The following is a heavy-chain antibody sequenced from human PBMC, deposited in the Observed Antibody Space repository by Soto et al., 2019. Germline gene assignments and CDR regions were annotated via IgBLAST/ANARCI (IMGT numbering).Heavy chain of an antibody. Sequence: SEALPLTCAVSGGSTITGGYSWIWIRHPPGKGLEWIGYIYHSGSTYYNPSLKSRVTISVDKSKNQFSLKLSSVTAADTAVYCWARGDVTSNCFYVSGQGTPVIV. CDR3: ARGDVTSNCFYV. V-gene: IGHV4-30-2*01. D-gene: IGHD4-4*01. CDR1: GGSTITGGYS. CDR2: IYHSGST. J-gene: IGHJ5*02.